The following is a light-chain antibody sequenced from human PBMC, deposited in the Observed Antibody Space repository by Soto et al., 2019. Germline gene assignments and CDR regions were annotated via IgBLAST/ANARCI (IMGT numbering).Light chain of an antibody. Sequence: DVVMTQSPLSLPVTLGQPASISCRSSQSLVYSNGNTYLSWFQQRPGQSPRRLIYKVSNRDSGVPDRFSGSGSGTDFTLKISRVEAEDVRVYYCMQGTHWPPYTFGQGTKLEIK. CDR3: MQGTHWPPYT. V-gene: IGKV2-30*01. J-gene: IGKJ2*01. CDR2: KVS. CDR1: QSLVYSNGNTY.